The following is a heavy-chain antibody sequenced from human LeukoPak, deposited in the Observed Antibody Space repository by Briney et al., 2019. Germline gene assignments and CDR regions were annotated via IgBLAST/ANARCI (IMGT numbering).Heavy chain of an antibody. Sequence: SETLSLTCTVSGYSISTGYYWDWIRQPPGKGLEWIGTFYHGGSTYYNPSLKSRVTISVDTSKNHFSLKLSSVTAADTAVYYCARGALKWELPPIRARKSYYFDYWGQGTLVTVSS. J-gene: IGHJ4*02. CDR3: ARGALKWELPPIRARKSYYFDY. CDR2: FYHGGST. V-gene: IGHV4-38-2*02. D-gene: IGHD1-26*01. CDR1: GYSISTGYY.